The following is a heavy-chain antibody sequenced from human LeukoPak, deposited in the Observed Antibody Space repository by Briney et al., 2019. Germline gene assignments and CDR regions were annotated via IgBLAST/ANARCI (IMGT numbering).Heavy chain of an antibody. CDR3: ARARYHDSSGYYPRYYYYYGMDV. CDR1: GDSVSSNSAS. J-gene: IGHJ6*02. D-gene: IGHD3-22*01. V-gene: IGHV6-1*01. CDR2: TYYRSKWYN. Sequence: SQTLSLTCGISGDSVSSNSASWSWIRQSPSRGLEWLGRTYYRSKWYNDYAVSVKSRIAINPDTSKNQFSLQLNSVTPEDTAVYYCARARYHDSSGYYPRYYYYYGMDVWGQGTTVTVSS.